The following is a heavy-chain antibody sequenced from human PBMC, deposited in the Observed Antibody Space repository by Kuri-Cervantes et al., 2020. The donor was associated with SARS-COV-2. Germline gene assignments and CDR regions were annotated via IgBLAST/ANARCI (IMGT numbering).Heavy chain of an antibody. Sequence: GESLKISCAASGFTFSSYWMHWVRQAPGKGLVWVSRINSDGSSTSYADSVKGRFTISRDNSKNTLYLQMNSLRAEDTAVYYCAKPLDVWGSYRYTKWGQGTLVTVSS. D-gene: IGHD3-16*02. J-gene: IGHJ4*02. V-gene: IGHV3-74*01. CDR3: AKPLDVWGSYRYTK. CDR2: INSDGSST. CDR1: GFTFSSYW.